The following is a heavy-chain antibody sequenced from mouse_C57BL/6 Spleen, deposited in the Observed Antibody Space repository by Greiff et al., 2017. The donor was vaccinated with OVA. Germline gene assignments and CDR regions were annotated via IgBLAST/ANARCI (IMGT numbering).Heavy chain of an antibody. D-gene: IGHD1-1*01. V-gene: IGHV3-1*01. CDR3: ARGVLTVTVYYWYFDV. CDR2: ISYSGST. Sequence: EVKLLESGPGMVKPSQSLSLTCTVTGYSITSGYDWHWIRHFPGNKLEWMGYISYSGSTNYNPSLKSRISITHDTSKNHFFLKLNSVTTEDTATYYCARGVLTVTVYYWYFDVWGTGTTVTVAS. J-gene: IGHJ1*03. CDR1: GYSITSGYD.